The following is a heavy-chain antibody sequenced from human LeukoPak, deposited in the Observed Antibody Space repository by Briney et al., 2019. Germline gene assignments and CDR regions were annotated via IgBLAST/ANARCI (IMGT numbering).Heavy chain of an antibody. CDR1: GGSISSYY. CDR2: IYYSGST. V-gene: IGHV4-59*01. CDR3: ARDDRSTKTYYDILTGYYDYYYYYMDV. D-gene: IGHD3-9*01. Sequence: SSETLSLTCTVSGGSISSYYWSWIRQPPGKGLEWIGYIYYSGSTNYNTSLKRRVTISVDTNKNQFSLKLSSVTAADTAVYYCARDDRSTKTYYDILTGYYDYYYYYMDVWGKGTTVTVSS. J-gene: IGHJ6*03.